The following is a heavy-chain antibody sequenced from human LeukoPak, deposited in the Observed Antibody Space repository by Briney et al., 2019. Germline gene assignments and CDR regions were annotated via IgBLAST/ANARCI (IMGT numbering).Heavy chain of an antibody. CDR2: IHPNSGGT. Sequence: ASMKVSCKASGYTFTGYYLHWVRQAPGQGLEWMGWIHPNSGGTNYAQKFQGRVTMTRDTSISTAYLDLSRLRSDDTAVYCCARVVVRDANNYKDYWGQGTLVTVSS. D-gene: IGHD5-24*01. J-gene: IGHJ4*02. CDR1: GYTFTGYY. V-gene: IGHV1-2*02. CDR3: ARVVVRDANNYKDY.